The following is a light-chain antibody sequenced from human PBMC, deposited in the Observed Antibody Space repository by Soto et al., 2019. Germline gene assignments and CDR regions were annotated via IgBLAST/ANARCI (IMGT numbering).Light chain of an antibody. CDR2: DVT. CDR3: SSYSAKLTPVV. Sequence: QSALTQPASVSGSPGHSITISCTGTNSDIGAFNHVSWYQQHPGKAPKLLIFDVTNRPSGISDRFSGSKSATTASLTISALQPEDEAHYYCSSYSAKLTPVVFGGGTQLTVL. J-gene: IGLJ2*01. V-gene: IGLV2-14*03. CDR1: NSDIGAFNH.